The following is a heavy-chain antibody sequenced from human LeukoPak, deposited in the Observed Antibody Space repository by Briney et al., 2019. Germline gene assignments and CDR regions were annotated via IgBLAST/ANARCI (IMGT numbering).Heavy chain of an antibody. J-gene: IGHJ4*02. CDR1: GFTFSSYE. Sequence: LTGGSLRLSCAASGFTFSSYEMNWVRQAPGKGLEWVSYISSSGSTIYYADSVKGRFTISRDNAKNSLYLQMNSLRAEDTAVYYCARESTQPYYYDSSGYSGCFDYWGQGTLVTVSS. CDR2: ISSSGSTI. V-gene: IGHV3-48*03. CDR3: ARESTQPYYYDSSGYSGCFDY. D-gene: IGHD3-22*01.